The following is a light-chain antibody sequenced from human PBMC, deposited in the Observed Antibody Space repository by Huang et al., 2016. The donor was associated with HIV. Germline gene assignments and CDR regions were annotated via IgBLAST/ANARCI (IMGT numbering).Light chain of an antibody. CDR3: QHYYNPPYT. Sequence: DIVMTQSPDSLAVSLGERATINCKSSQSVLYSSNNKNYLAWYQQKPGQPPKRVIFWASTREAGVTDRFSGSGSGTDFTRTISSLQAEDVAVYYCQHYYNPPYTFGQGTKLEIK. J-gene: IGKJ2*01. V-gene: IGKV4-1*01. CDR1: QSVLYSSNNKNY. CDR2: WAS.